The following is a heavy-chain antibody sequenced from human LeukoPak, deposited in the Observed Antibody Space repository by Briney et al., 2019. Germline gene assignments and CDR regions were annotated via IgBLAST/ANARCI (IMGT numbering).Heavy chain of an antibody. D-gene: IGHD3-9*01. CDR1: GFTFSTYW. Sequence: QPGGSLRLSCAASGFTFSTYWMTWVRQAPGKGLEWVANIKQDGSEKYYVNSVKGRFTISRDNAKNSLYLQMNSLRAEDTAVYYCARRLSLRYFDWLSIPPYYYYYMDVWGKGTTVTISS. CDR3: ARRLSLRYFDWLSIPPYYYYYMDV. J-gene: IGHJ6*03. V-gene: IGHV3-7*01. CDR2: IKQDGSEK.